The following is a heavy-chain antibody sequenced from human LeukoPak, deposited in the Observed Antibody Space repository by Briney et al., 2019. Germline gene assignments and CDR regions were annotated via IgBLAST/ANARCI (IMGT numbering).Heavy chain of an antibody. D-gene: IGHD4/OR15-4a*01. CDR3: ARHKDPDYGDRKLFDY. J-gene: IGHJ4*02. V-gene: IGHV3-73*01. CDR1: GFTLSDSA. CDR2: IRSKTNSFAT. Sequence: GGSLRLSCAASGFTLSDSAMHWVRQASGKGLEWVGRIRSKTNSFATEYAASVKGRFTISRDDSKNTVYLQLNSLKTEDTATYFCARHKDPDYGDRKLFDYWDLGTLVTVSS.